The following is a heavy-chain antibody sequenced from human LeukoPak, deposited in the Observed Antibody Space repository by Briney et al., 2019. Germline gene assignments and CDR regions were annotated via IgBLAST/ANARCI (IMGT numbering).Heavy chain of an antibody. CDR2: ISSSGSTI. V-gene: IGHV3-48*04. J-gene: IGHJ4*02. CDR3: ARSLPAYSGSLY. Sequence: GGSLRLSCAASGFTFSSYGMHWVRQAPGKGLEWVSYISSSGSTIYYADSVKGRFTISRNNAKNSLYLQMNSLRAEDTAVYYCARSLPAYSGSLYWGQGTLVTVSS. CDR1: GFTFSSYG. D-gene: IGHD1-26*01.